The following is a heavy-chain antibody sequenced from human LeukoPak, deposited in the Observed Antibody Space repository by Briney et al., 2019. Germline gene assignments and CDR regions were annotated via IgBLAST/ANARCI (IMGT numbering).Heavy chain of an antibody. CDR1: GFTFSSYS. J-gene: IGHJ4*02. CDR2: ISSSSSTI. CDR3: ARYYYDRSGYPDY. V-gene: IGHV3-48*04. Sequence: GGSLRLSCAASGFTFSSYSMNWVRQAPGKGLEWFSYISSSSSTIYYADSVKGRFTISRDNAKNSLYLQIYTLRAEDTAVYNCARYYYDRSGYPDYWGQGTLVTVSS. D-gene: IGHD3-22*01.